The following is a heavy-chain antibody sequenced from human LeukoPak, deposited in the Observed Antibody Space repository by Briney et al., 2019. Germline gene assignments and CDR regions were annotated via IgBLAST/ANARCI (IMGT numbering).Heavy chain of an antibody. J-gene: IGHJ4*02. CDR3: TRGGADY. D-gene: IGHD1-26*01. Sequence: ASVKVSCKTSGYTFTGYYIYWVRQAPGQGLEWMGQITPTSGGTNYAQKFQGRVTMTRDTSITTAYMELSRLTSDDTAVYYCTRGGADYWGQGPWSPSPQ. CDR2: ITPTSGGT. V-gene: IGHV1-2*06. CDR1: GYTFTGYY.